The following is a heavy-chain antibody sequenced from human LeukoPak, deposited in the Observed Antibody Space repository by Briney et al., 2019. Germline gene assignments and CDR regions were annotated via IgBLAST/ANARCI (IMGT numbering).Heavy chain of an antibody. J-gene: IGHJ4*02. D-gene: IGHD4-23*01. CDR2: ISAYTGNT. CDR3: ARDNSAYGSNPFDY. Sequence: ASVKVSCKTSGYTFASYGLSWVRQAPGQGLEWMGWISAYTGNTFYAQKFQGRVTMTTDTSTSTGYMELRSLRSDDTAVYFCARDNSAYGSNPFDYWGQGTLVTVSS. V-gene: IGHV1-18*01. CDR1: GYTFASYG.